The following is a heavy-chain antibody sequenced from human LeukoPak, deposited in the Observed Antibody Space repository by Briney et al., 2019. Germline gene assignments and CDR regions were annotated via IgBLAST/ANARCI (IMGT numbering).Heavy chain of an antibody. CDR3: ARDLAAYYYDSSGYYLDAFYI. J-gene: IGHJ3*02. CDR1: GGTFSSYA. V-gene: IGHV1-69*06. CDR2: IIPIFGTA. D-gene: IGHD3-22*01. Sequence: ASVKVSCKASGGTFSSYAISWVRQAPGQGLEWMGGIIPIFGTANYAQKFQGRVTITADKSTSTAYMELSSLRSDDTAVYYCARDLAAYYYDSSGYYLDAFYIWGQGTTVTVSS.